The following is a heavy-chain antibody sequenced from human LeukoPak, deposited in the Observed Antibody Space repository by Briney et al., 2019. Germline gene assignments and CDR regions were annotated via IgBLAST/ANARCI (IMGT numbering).Heavy chain of an antibody. Sequence: ASVKVSCKASGYTFTSYAMHWVRQAPGQRLERMGWINAGNGNTKYSQKFQGRVTITRDTSASTAYMELSSLRSEDTAVYYCTIGYSSSCFDYWGQGTLVTVSS. V-gene: IGHV1-3*01. CDR3: TIGYSSSCFDY. D-gene: IGHD6-13*01. CDR1: GYTFTSYA. J-gene: IGHJ4*02. CDR2: INAGNGNT.